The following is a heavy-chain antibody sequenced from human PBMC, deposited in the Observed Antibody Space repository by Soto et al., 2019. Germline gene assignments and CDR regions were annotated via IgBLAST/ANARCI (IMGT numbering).Heavy chain of an antibody. D-gene: IGHD3-10*01. CDR3: ASTTAPREKLWFGELLYGTWFDP. CDR1: GGSFSGYY. CDR2: INHSGST. J-gene: IGHJ5*02. Sequence: QVQLQQWGAGLLKPSETLSLTCAVYGGSFSGYYWSWIRQPPGKGLEWIGEINHSGSTNYNPSLKRRVTISVDTSKNQFSLKLSSVTAADTAVYYCASTTAPREKLWFGELLYGTWFDPWGQGTLVTVSS. V-gene: IGHV4-34*01.